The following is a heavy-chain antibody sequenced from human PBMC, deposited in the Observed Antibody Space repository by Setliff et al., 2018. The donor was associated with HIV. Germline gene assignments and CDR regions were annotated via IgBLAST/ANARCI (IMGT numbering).Heavy chain of an antibody. CDR3: ARVRLTMIMMVDYFDQ. D-gene: IGHD3-22*01. CDR2: ISHSGST. J-gene: IGHJ4*02. CDR1: GDSITRGYY. V-gene: IGHV4-38-2*02. Sequence: SETLSLTCTVSGDSITRGYYWGWIRQPPGKGLEWIGCISHSGSTYYNPSLKSRVTLSADTSKNQLSLSLTSVTAADTAVYYCARVRLTMIMMVDYFDQWGQGTLVTVSS.